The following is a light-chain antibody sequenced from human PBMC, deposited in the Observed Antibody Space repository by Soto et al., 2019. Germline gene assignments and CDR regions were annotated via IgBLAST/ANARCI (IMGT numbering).Light chain of an antibody. CDR3: SSYTSSSTPVV. CDR1: SSDVGGYNY. CDR2: EVS. J-gene: IGLJ1*01. Sequence: QSVLPQPASVSGSPGQSITMSWTGTSSDVGGYNYVSWYQQHPGKAPKLIIYEVSNRPSGVSNRFSGSKSGNTASLTISGLQAEDEADYYCSSYTSSSTPVVFGTGTKVTVL. V-gene: IGLV2-14*01.